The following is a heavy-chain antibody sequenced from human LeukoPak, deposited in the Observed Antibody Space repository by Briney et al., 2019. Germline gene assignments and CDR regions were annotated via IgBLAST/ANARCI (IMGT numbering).Heavy chain of an antibody. CDR1: GGSISGYY. CDR2: INHSGST. D-gene: IGHD3-9*01. Sequence: SETLSLTCTVSGGSISGYYWSWIRQPPGKGLEWIGEINHSGSTNYNPSLKSRVIISVDTSKNQFSLKLSSVTAADTAVYYCARDHILTGYYYWGQGTLVTVSS. CDR3: ARDHILTGYYY. J-gene: IGHJ4*02. V-gene: IGHV4-34*01.